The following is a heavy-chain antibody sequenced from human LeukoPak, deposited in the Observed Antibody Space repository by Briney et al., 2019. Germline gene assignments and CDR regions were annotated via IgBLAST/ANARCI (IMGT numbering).Heavy chain of an antibody. J-gene: IGHJ5*02. CDR2: IYYSGST. Sequence: TPSETLSLTCAVSGGSISSGGYFWNWIRQPPGKGLEWIGYIYYSGSTNYNPSLKSRVTISVDTSKNQFSLKLSSVTAADTAVYYCARDTGNWFDPWGQGTLVTVSS. D-gene: IGHD2-8*02. CDR3: ARDTGNWFDP. CDR1: GGSISSGGYF. V-gene: IGHV4-61*08.